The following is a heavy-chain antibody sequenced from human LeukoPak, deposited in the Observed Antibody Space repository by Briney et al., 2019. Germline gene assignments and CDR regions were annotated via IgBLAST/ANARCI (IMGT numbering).Heavy chain of an antibody. CDR1: GFTFSSYE. V-gene: IGHV3-48*03. CDR3: AELGITMIGGV. Sequence: GGAVRLSCAASGFTFSSYEMNWVDQAPGNGLEWVSYICSSGSTIYYADSVKGRFTISRDNAKNSLYLQMNSLRAEDTAVYYCAELGITMIGGVWGKGTTVTISS. D-gene: IGHD3-10*02. J-gene: IGHJ6*04. CDR2: ICSSGSTI.